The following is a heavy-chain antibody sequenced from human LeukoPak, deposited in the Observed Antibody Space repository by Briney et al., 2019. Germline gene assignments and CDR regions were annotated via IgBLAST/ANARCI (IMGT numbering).Heavy chain of an antibody. CDR2: IHYDGNKK. CDR1: GFTFRNFG. V-gene: IGHV3-33*01. D-gene: IGHD3-22*01. CDR3: ARILGSGYSAEF. Sequence: GGSLRPSCAASGFTFRNFGMHWVRQAQGKGLEWVAVIHYDGNKKYYADSVKGRFTISKDNSKNTLYMQMNSLRAEDTAVYYCARILGSGYSAEFWGQGTLVTVSS. J-gene: IGHJ4*02.